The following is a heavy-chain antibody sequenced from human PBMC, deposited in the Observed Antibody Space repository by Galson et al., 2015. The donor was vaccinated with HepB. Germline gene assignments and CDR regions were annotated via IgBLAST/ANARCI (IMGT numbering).Heavy chain of an antibody. D-gene: IGHD6-6*01. V-gene: IGHV1-2*06. J-gene: IGHJ4*02. CDR1: GYTFTGYY. CDR3: AREFIAARTLGY. CDR2: INPNSGGT. Sequence: SVKVSCKASGYTFTGYYMHWVRQAPGQGLEWMGRINPNSGGTNYAQKFQGRVTMTRDTPISTAYMELSRLRSDDTAVYYCAREFIAARTLGYWGQGTLVTVSS.